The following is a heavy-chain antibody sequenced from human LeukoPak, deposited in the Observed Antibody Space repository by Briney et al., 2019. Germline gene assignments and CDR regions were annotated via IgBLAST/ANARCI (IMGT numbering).Heavy chain of an antibody. CDR3: ARGPYYDFWSGSFDY. V-gene: IGHV4-4*07. D-gene: IGHD3-3*01. CDR1: GGSISSYY. Sequence: SETLSLTCTVSGGSISSYYWSWIRQPAGKGLEWIGRIYTGGSTNYNPSLKSRVTMSVDTSKNQFSLKLSSVTAADTAVYYCARGPYYDFWSGSFDYWGQGTLVTVSS. J-gene: IGHJ4*02. CDR2: IYTGGST.